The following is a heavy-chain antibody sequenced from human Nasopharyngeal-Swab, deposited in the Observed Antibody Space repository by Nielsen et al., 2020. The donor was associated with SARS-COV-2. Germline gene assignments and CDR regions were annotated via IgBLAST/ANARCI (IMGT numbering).Heavy chain of an antibody. CDR1: GYTLTGYY. CDR3: ARDDYGDYGYFGH. D-gene: IGHD4-17*01. Sequence: ASVKVSCKASGYTLTGYYMHWVRQAPGQGLEWMGWINPHSRGTKYAQKFQGRVTMTSDTSIHTAYMELRRLRSDDTAVYYCARDDYGDYGYFGHWGQGTLVTVSS. CDR2: INPHSRGT. V-gene: IGHV1-2*02. J-gene: IGHJ4*02.